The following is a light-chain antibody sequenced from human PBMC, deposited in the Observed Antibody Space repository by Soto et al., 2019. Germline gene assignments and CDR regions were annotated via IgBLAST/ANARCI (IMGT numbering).Light chain of an antibody. CDR2: DVS. J-gene: IGLJ1*01. V-gene: IGLV2-11*01. Sequence: SALCQPGSVCGSPGRSVTLSCTGISSDVGRYNLVSWYQQHPGKAPKLMIYDVSKRPSGVPDRFSGSKSGNTASLTISGLQAEDEADYYCCSYEGSYVGVFGTGTKVTVL. CDR1: SSDVGRYNL. CDR3: CSYEGSYVGV.